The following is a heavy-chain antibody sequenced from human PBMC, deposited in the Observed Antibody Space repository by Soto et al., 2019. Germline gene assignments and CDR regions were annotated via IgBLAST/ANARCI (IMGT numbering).Heavy chain of an antibody. J-gene: IGHJ4*02. CDR3: ARLGSGYYGGYVGSDY. Sequence: EVHLVESGGGLVQPGGSLRLSCAATGFSFSVSYMTWVRQAPGKGLEWVATIKEDGSEKYYADSVRGRFNISKDNAERSLWLQMSSLRAEDTAVYYCARLGSGYYGGYVGSDYWGQGTLVTVSS. D-gene: IGHD5-12*01. CDR1: GFSFSVSY. V-gene: IGHV3-7*05. CDR2: IKEDGSEK.